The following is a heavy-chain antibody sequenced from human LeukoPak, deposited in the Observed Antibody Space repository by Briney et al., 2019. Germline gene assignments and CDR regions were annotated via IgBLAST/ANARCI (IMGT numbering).Heavy chain of an antibody. CDR3: AREASGMRFGEIIYYYYIDV. CDR2: IRFDGSEK. V-gene: IGHV3-30*02. J-gene: IGHJ6*03. CDR1: GFTFSTSV. D-gene: IGHD3-10*01. Sequence: GGSLRLSCAASGFTFSTSVMHWVRQAPGKGLEWLSFIRFDGSEKYYADSVKARFSISRDNSMNTLYLQMNSLRPEDTAVYYCAREASGMRFGEIIYYYYIDVWGKGTTVTVSS.